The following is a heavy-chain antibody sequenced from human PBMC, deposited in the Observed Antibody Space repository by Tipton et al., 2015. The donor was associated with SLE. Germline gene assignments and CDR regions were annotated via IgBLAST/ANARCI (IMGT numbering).Heavy chain of an antibody. V-gene: IGHV3-7*04. Sequence: SLRLSCVASGFTFSGSAIHWVRQAPGKGLEWVANIRQDGGQNYYVDSVKGLFTISRDNAKNSQYLQMNSLGAEDTAVYYSVGGNWNYKDASEIWSQGTMVTVSS. CDR1: GFTFSGSA. CDR2: IRQDGGQN. J-gene: IGHJ3*02. D-gene: IGHD1-7*01. CDR3: VGGNWNYKDASEI.